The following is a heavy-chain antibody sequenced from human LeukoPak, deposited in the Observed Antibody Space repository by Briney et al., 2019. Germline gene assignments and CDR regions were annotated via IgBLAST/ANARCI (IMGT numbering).Heavy chain of an antibody. V-gene: IGHV4-39*02. CDR3: ARETYYYDSSDDY. J-gene: IGHJ4*02. D-gene: IGHD3-22*01. CDR1: GGSISSSSYY. CDR2: IYYSGST. Sequence: SETLSLTXTVSGGSISSSSYYWGWISQPPGKGLEWIGSIYYSGSTYYNPSLKSRVTISVDTSKNQFSLKLSSVTAADTAVYYCARETYYYDSSDDYWGQGTLVTVSS.